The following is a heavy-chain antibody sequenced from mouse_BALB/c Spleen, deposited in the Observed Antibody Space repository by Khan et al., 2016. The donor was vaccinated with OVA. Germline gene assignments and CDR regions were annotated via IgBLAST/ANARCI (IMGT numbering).Heavy chain of an antibody. CDR2: INTYTGEP. CDR1: GYTFTDYV. CDR3: ARFHGGY. J-gene: IGHJ2*01. V-gene: IGHV9-3-1*01. Sequence: QIQLVQSGPDLKKPGETVKISCKASGYTFTDYVMNWVKQAPGKGLKWMGWINTYTGEPTYADDFKGRFAFSLETSASTAYLQINILKNDDTATYFCARFHGGYWGQGTTLTVSS.